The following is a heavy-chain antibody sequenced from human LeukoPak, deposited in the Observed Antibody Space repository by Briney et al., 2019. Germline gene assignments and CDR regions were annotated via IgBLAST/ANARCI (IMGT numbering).Heavy chain of an antibody. CDR2: LTGSGGTT. Sequence: PGGSLRLSCAASGFSFSSYAMHWVRQAPGRGLEWVSGLTGSGGTTYYADSVKGRFTISRDNSRSTLYLQTNSLRVEDTAVYYCAKPVAGSSLGAFDIWGQGTMVTVSS. CDR3: AKPVAGSSLGAFDI. V-gene: IGHV3-23*01. CDR1: GFSFSSYA. J-gene: IGHJ3*02. D-gene: IGHD6-19*01.